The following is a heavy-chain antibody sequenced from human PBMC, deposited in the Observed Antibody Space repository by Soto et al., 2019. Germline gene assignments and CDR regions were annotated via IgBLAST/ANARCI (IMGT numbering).Heavy chain of an antibody. CDR3: ARVGVRGVLNYYYYYGMDV. J-gene: IGHJ6*02. Sequence: ASVKVSCKASGYTFTIYAMHWVRQAPGQRLEWMGWINAGNGNTKYSQKFQGRVTITRDTSASTAYMELSSLRSEDTAVYYCARVGVRGVLNYYYYYGMDVWGQGTTVTVSS. V-gene: IGHV1-3*01. CDR1: GYTFTIYA. CDR2: INAGNGNT. D-gene: IGHD3-10*01.